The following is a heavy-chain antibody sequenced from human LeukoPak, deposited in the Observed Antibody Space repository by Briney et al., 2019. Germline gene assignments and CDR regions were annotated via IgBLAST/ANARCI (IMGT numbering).Heavy chain of an antibody. D-gene: IGHD1-26*01. V-gene: IGHV3-30*04. CDR1: GFTFSSYA. Sequence: GSLRLSCAASGFTFSSYAMHWVRQAPGKGLEWVAVISYDGSNKYYADSVKSRFTISRDNSKNTLYLQMNSLRAEDTAVYYCARDGTGATNDYWGQGTLVTVSS. J-gene: IGHJ4*02. CDR3: ARDGTGATNDY. CDR2: ISYDGSNK.